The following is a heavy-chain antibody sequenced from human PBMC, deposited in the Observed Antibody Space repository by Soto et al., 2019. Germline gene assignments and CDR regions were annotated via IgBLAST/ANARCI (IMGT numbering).Heavy chain of an antibody. V-gene: IGHV3-23*01. CDR2: ISGNSGSI. J-gene: IGHJ4*02. D-gene: IGHD1-1*01. CDR1: GFTFSSYA. Sequence: GGSLRLSCAASGFTFSSYAMSWVRQAPGKGLEWVSAISGNSGSIGYADSVKGRFTISRDNSKNSLYLQMNSLRAEDTALYYCAKGEPRYNWNFIDYWGQGTLVTVSS. CDR3: AKGEPRYNWNFIDY.